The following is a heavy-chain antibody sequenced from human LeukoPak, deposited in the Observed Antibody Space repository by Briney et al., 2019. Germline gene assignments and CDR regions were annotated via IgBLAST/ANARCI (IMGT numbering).Heavy chain of an antibody. CDR2: IYYSGST. CDR3: ARGGGGYDYVWGSYRYPDY. V-gene: IGHV4-59*06. J-gene: IGHJ4*02. CDR1: GGSISTYY. D-gene: IGHD3-16*02. Sequence: SETLSLSCPVSGGSISTYYWSWIRQHPGKGLEWIGYIYYSGSTYYNPSLKSRVTISVDTSKNQFSLKLSSVTAADTAVYYCARGGGGYDYVWGSYRYPDYWGQGTLVTVSS.